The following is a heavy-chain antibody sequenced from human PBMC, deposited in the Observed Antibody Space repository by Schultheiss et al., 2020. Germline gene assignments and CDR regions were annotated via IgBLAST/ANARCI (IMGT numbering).Heavy chain of an antibody. CDR1: GFTFSSYA. V-gene: IGHV3-23*01. D-gene: IGHD2-2*01. J-gene: IGHJ3*02. CDR3: AKDSRSTSALI. Sequence: GGSLRLSCAASGFTFSSYAMHWVRQATGKGLEWFSAISGSGGSTYYADSVKGRFTISRDNSKNTLYLQMNSLRAEDTAVYYCAKDSRSTSALIWGQGTMVTVSS. CDR2: ISGSGGST.